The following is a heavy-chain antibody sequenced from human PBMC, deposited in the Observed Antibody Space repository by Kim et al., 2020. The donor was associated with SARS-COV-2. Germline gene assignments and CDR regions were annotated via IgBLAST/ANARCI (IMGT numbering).Heavy chain of an antibody. D-gene: IGHD4-4*01. Sequence: GANTYYPDSVKGRFTIARDNSKNTLYLQMNSLRAEDTAVYYCAKDRDYSSWGQGTLVTVSS. V-gene: IGHV3-23*01. CDR3: AKDRDYSS. CDR2: GANT. J-gene: IGHJ5*02.